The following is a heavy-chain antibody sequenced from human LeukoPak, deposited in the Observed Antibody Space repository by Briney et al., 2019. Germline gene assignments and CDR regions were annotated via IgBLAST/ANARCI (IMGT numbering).Heavy chain of an antibody. Sequence: ASVKVSCKASGYTFSSYGISWVRQAPGQGLEWMGWISAYNANTNNVQKFQGRVTMTTDTSTSTAYMELRSLRSEDTAVYYCARAGIVVVVAAQGDVFDIWGQGTMVTVSS. V-gene: IGHV1-18*01. D-gene: IGHD2-15*01. CDR3: ARAGIVVVVAAQGDVFDI. J-gene: IGHJ3*02. CDR2: ISAYNANT. CDR1: GYTFSSYG.